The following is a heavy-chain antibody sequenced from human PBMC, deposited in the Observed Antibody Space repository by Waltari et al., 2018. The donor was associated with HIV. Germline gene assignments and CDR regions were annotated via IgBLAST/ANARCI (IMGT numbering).Heavy chain of an antibody. V-gene: IGHV4-34*01. J-gene: IGHJ6*02. D-gene: IGHD6-13*01. CDR3: ARGYAAAATYFGLDV. CDR2: INHAGAT. Sequence: QVRLQEWGTGVLKPSETLSLSCAMYDGSFIGYYWTWIRQSPGRGLQWIGEINHAGATNYNPSLRSRLIFSIDTSKKQFYMKLTSVTVADTATYFCARGYAAAATYFGLDVWGQGTTVTVSS. CDR1: DGSFIGYY.